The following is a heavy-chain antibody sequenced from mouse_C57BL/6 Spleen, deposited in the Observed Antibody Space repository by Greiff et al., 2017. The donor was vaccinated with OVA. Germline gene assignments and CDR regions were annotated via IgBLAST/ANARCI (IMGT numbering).Heavy chain of an antibody. CDR1: GYSITSGYY. CDR2: ISYDGSN. Sequence: VQLQQSGPGLVKPSQSLSLTCSVTGYSITSGYYWNWIRQFPGNKLEWMGYISYDGSNNYNPSLKNRISITRDTSKNQFFLKLNSVTTEDTATYYCARAPSYYGSSYDVWGTGTTVTVPS. CDR3: ARAPSYYGSSYDV. D-gene: IGHD1-1*01. V-gene: IGHV3-6*01. J-gene: IGHJ1*03.